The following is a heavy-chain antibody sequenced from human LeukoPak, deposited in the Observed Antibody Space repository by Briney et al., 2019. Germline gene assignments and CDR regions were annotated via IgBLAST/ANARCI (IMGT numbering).Heavy chain of an antibody. D-gene: IGHD2-21*02. CDR1: GYIFTSYV. V-gene: IGHV1-18*04. J-gene: IGHJ4*02. CDR3: ARGPGYGDSMYYFDY. CDR2: INAYNGKT. Sequence: ASVKVSCKASGYIFTSYVISWVRQAPGQGLEWMGWINAYNGKTNYAQKLQGRVTMTTDTSTTTVYMEVRSLRSDDTAVYYCARGPGYGDSMYYFDYWGQGTLVTVSS.